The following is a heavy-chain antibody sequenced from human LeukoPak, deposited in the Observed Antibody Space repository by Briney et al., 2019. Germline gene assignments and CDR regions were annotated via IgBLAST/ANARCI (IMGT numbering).Heavy chain of an antibody. J-gene: IGHJ4*02. CDR3: ARHGLGGRSPYYFDY. D-gene: IGHD2-15*01. CDR1: GGPISSSGYS. V-gene: IGHV4-39*01. Sequence: PSETLSLTCTVPGGPISSSGYSWGWISQPPGKGLEWSESGYYRGSTWCNPPPKGRVTMAVDTSKNQFSLRLSAVTAADTAVYYCARHGLGGRSPYYFDYWGQGALVTVSS. CDR2: GYYRGST.